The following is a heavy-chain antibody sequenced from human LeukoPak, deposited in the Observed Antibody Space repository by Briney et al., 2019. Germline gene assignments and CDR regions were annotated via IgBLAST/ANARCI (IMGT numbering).Heavy chain of an antibody. J-gene: IGHJ4*02. CDR2: FYSGGTT. CDR1: GFSVNSDY. V-gene: IGHV3-66*04. CDR3: ARLRGYFDY. Sequence: GGSLRLSCAASGFSVNSDYMGWVRQAPGKGLEWVSVFYSGGTTYYADSVKGRFTISRDNSKNTLYLQMNSLRAEDSAVYYCARLRGYFDYWGQGTLVTVSS.